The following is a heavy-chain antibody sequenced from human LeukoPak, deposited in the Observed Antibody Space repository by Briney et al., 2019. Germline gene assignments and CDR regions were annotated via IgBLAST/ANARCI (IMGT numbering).Heavy chain of an antibody. CDR3: ARGTYYYDSSGYYYVDAFDI. V-gene: IGHV1-8*01. CDR2: MNPNSGNT. Sequence: ASVKVSCKASGYTFTSCDINWVRQATGQGLEWMGWMNPNSGNTGYAQKFQGRVTMTRNTSISTAYMELSSLRSEDTAVYYCARGTYYYDSSGYYYVDAFDIWGQGTMVTVSS. J-gene: IGHJ3*02. CDR1: GYTFTSCD. D-gene: IGHD3-22*01.